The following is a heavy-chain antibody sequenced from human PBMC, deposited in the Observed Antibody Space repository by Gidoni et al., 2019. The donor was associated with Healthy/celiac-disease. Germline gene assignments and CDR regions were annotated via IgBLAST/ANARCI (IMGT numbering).Heavy chain of an antibody. CDR2: ISSNGGST. Sequence: EVQLVESGGGLVQPGGSLRLSCAASGFPFSSYAMHWVRQAPGKGLEYVSAISSNGGSTYYANSVKGRFTISRDNSKNTLYLQMGSLRAEDMAVYYCARVNPPYYYDSSGYLDYWGQGTLVTVSS. CDR1: GFPFSSYA. V-gene: IGHV3-64*01. D-gene: IGHD3-22*01. J-gene: IGHJ4*02. CDR3: ARVNPPYYYDSSGYLDY.